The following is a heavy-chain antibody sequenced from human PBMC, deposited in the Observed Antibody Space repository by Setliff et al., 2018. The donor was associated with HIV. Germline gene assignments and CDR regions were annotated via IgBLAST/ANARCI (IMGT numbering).Heavy chain of an antibody. CDR1: GYSISDGYY. Sequence: SETLSLTCAVSGYSISDGYYWGWIRLPPGKGLEWIGNVYTRGNTYYNPSLKSRVTMSIDASKNRFSLKLSSVTAADTAVYYCARTLLTHYNFWSGYYSYDAFDIWGQGTMVTVSS. CDR3: ARTLLTHYNFWSGYYSYDAFDI. CDR2: VYTRGNT. D-gene: IGHD3-3*01. V-gene: IGHV4-38-2*01. J-gene: IGHJ3*02.